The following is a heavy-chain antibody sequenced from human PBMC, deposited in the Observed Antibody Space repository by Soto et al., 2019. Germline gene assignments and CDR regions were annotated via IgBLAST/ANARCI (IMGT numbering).Heavy chain of an antibody. CDR1: GFTFTRYS. CDR2: ISSTTNYI. CDR3: ARESEDLTSNFDY. Sequence: GGSLRLSCAASGFTFTRYSMNWVRQAPGKGLEWVSSISSTTNYIYYGDSMKGRFTISRDNAKNSLYLEMNSLRAEDTAVCYCARESEDLTSNFDYWGQGTLVTVSS. J-gene: IGHJ4*02. V-gene: IGHV3-21*06.